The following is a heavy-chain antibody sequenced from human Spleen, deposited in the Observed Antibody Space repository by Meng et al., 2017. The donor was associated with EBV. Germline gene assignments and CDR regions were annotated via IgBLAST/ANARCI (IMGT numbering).Heavy chain of an antibody. CDR2: IYHSAST. D-gene: IGHD2-15*01. V-gene: IGHV4-30-2*01. CDR1: CGSISSVGYS. Sequence: QLRLQEYAPGQWKPFTTLSLTCGVSCGSISSVGYSWSWIRQPPGKGLEWIGYIYHSASTYYDPSLKSRVTISVDRSKNQFSLKLSSVTAADTAVYYCVGGDEGRGYFHSWGQGTLVTVSS. CDR3: VGGDEGRGYFHS. J-gene: IGHJ4*02.